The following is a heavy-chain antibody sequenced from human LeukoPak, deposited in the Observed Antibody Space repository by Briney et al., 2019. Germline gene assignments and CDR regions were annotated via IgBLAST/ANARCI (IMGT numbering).Heavy chain of an antibody. CDR2: IGSSGSYK. CDR1: GFTFSLYT. J-gene: IGHJ4*02. D-gene: IGHD4-17*01. CDR3: ARDDYGPKGDY. Sequence: GGSLRLSCEASGFTFSLYTMNWVRQAPGKGLEWVSSIGSSGSYKYYADSVKGRFTVSRDNAKNSLYLQMNSLRPEDTAVYYCARDDYGPKGDYWGQGTLVTVSS. V-gene: IGHV3-21*06.